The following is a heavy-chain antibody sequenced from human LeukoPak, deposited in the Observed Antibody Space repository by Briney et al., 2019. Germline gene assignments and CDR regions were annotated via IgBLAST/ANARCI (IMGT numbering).Heavy chain of an antibody. D-gene: IGHD3-3*01. V-gene: IGHV1-18*01. CDR3: ARDRTYYDFWSGYYRDYYYYGMDV. Sequence: ASVKVSCKASGYTFTSYAMHWVRQAPGQRLEWMGWISAYNGNTNYAQKLQGRVTMTTDTSTSTAYMELRSLRSDDTAVYYCARDRTYYDFWSGYYRDYYYYGMDVWGQGTTVTVSS. J-gene: IGHJ6*02. CDR1: GYTFTSYA. CDR2: ISAYNGNT.